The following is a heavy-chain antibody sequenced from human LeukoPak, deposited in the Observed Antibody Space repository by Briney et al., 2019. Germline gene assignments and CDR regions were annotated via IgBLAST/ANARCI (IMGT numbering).Heavy chain of an antibody. J-gene: IGHJ4*02. Sequence: GRSLRLSCAASGFIFTSYAMHWVRQAPGKGLEWVAFISSDGSNKYYADSVKGRFTISRDNSKNTLYLQMNSLGDEDAAVYYCDPHDSSSHFWGQGTLVTVSS. D-gene: IGHD6-6*01. V-gene: IGHV3-30-3*01. CDR2: ISSDGSNK. CDR3: DPHDSSSHF. CDR1: GFIFTSYA.